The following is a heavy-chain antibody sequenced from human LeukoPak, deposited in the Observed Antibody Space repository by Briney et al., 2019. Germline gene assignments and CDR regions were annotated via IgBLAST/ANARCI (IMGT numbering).Heavy chain of an antibody. CDR2: IFYSGST. Sequence: SETLSLTCTVSGGTVSSSSYYWAWIRQPPGKGLEWIGSIFYSGSTYHNPSLKSRVTISVDTSKNQFSLKLSSVTAADTAVYYCAREVVTTHGYYYYMDVWGKGTTVTVSS. CDR3: AREVVTTHGYYYYMDV. V-gene: IGHV4-39*07. CDR1: GGTVSSSSYY. J-gene: IGHJ6*03. D-gene: IGHD4-17*01.